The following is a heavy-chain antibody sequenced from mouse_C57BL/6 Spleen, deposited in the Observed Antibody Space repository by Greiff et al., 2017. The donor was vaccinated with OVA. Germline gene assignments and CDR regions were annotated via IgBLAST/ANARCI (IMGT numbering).Heavy chain of an antibody. CDR1: GYTFTSYW. Sequence: QVQLQQPGAELVKPGASVKLSCKASGYTFTSYWMHWVKQRPGQGLEWIGMIHPKSGSNNYNEKFKSKATLPVDKSSSTAYMQLSSLTSEDSAVYYCARSRPYYDNDEGVAGFAYWGQGTLVTVSA. CDR3: ARSRPYYDNDEGVAGFAY. CDR2: IHPKSGSN. V-gene: IGHV1-64*01. D-gene: IGHD2-4*01. J-gene: IGHJ3*01.